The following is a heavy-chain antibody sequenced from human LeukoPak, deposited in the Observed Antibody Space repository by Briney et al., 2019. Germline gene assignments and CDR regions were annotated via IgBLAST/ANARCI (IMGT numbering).Heavy chain of an antibody. J-gene: IGHJ4*02. V-gene: IGHV3-23*01. CDR2: ISGSGGST. D-gene: IGHD3-3*01. CDR3: ASKRFLDY. Sequence: QPGGPLILFCAASECSLSSYATRGVRQATGKGLEWVSTISGSGGSTYYADSVKGRFTISRDNSKDTLYLQMNSLRVEDTAVYYCASKRFLDYWGQGTLVTVSS. CDR1: ECSLSSYA.